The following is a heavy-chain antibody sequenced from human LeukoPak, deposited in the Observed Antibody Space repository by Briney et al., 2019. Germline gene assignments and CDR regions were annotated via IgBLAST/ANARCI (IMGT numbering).Heavy chain of an antibody. CDR1: GGSFSGYY. CDR3: ARATAILGIDY. J-gene: IGHJ4*02. Sequence: PSETLSLTCAVYGGSFSGYYWSWIRQPPGKGLEWIGEINHSGSTNYNPSLKSRVTISVDTSKNQFSLKLSSVTAADTAVYYCARATAILGIDYWGQGTLVTVS. V-gene: IGHV4-34*01. D-gene: IGHD2-2*02. CDR2: INHSGST.